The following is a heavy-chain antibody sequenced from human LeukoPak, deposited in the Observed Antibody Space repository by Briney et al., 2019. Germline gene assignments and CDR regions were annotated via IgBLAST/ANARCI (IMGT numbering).Heavy chain of an antibody. V-gene: IGHV1-8*01. CDR3: ARRKGVCSSTSCPTRGFDP. CDR1: GYTFTSYD. CDR2: MNPNSGST. D-gene: IGHD2-2*01. Sequence: ASVKVSCKASGYTFTSYDINWVRQATGQGLEWMGWMNPNSGSTGYAQKFQGRVTMTRNTSISTAYMELSSLRSEDTAVYYCARRKGVCSSTSCPTRGFDPWGQGTLVTVSS. J-gene: IGHJ5*02.